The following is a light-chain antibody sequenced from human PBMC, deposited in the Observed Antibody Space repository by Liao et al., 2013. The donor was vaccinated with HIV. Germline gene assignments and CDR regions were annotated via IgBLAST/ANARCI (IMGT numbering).Light chain of an antibody. CDR2: QDD. Sequence: SYEVTQPPSVSVSPGQTASITCSGDKLGDKFASWYQQRPGQSPVLVIYQDDKRPSGIPERFSGSNSGNTATLTISGTQAMDEADFYCQAWDSTTAVFGSGTTVTVL. J-gene: IGLJ1*01. CDR1: KLGDKF. CDR3: QAWDSTTAV. V-gene: IGLV3-1*01.